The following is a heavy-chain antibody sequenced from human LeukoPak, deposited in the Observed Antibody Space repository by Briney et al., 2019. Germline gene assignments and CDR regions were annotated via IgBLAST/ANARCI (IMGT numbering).Heavy chain of an antibody. Sequence: SVKVSCKASGGTFSSYAISWVRPAPGQGLEWMGGIIPIFGTANYAQKFQGRVTITADESTSTAYMELSSLRSEDTAVYYCARLRVEWELLGYYFDYWGQGTLVTVSS. CDR2: IIPIFGTA. V-gene: IGHV1-69*13. J-gene: IGHJ4*02. CDR3: ARLRVEWELLGYYFDY. D-gene: IGHD1-26*01. CDR1: GGTFSSYA.